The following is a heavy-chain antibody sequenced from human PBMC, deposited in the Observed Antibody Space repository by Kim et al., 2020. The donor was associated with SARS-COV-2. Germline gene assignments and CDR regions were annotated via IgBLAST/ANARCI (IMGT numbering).Heavy chain of an antibody. CDR3: ARHESLLGDGDILDY. CDR2: IDPSGSYT. V-gene: IGHV5-10-1*01. J-gene: IGHJ4*02. CDR1: GYTFANHW. Sequence: GESLKISCQGSGYTFANHWITWVRQKPGKGLQWVGRIDPSGSYTNYSPSFQGQVTISADKSINTASLQWSSLEASDTAMYYCARHESLLGDGDILDYWGQGVLVTVSS. D-gene: IGHD4-17*01.